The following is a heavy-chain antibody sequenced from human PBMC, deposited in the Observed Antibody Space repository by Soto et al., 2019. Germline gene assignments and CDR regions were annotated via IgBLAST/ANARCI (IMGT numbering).Heavy chain of an antibody. CDR3: ARDLNTYYDILPRARPDGMDV. J-gene: IGHJ6*02. CDR1: GYTFTIYY. D-gene: IGHD3-9*01. V-gene: IGHV1-46*01. CDR2: INPSGGST. Sequence: GASVKVACKASGYTFTIYYMHWVLQAPGQGLEWMGIINPSGGSTSYAQKFQGRVTMTRDTSTSTVYMELSSLRSEDTAVYYCARDLNTYYDILPRARPDGMDVCGQGTTVTVSS.